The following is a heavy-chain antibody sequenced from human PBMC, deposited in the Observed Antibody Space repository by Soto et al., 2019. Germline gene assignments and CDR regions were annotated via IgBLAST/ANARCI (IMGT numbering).Heavy chain of an antibody. J-gene: IGHJ5*02. V-gene: IGHV4-39*01. CDR3: ASPTNVRGWYWFDP. D-gene: IGHD2-15*01. CDR2: IYYSGST. Sequence: QLQLQESGPGLVKPSETLSLTCTVSGGSISSSSYYWGWIRQPPGKGLEWIGSIYYSGSTYYNPSLQSRVTKSVDTSKNQFSLKLSSVTAADTAVYYWASPTNVRGWYWFDPWGQGTLVTVSS. CDR1: GGSISSSSYY.